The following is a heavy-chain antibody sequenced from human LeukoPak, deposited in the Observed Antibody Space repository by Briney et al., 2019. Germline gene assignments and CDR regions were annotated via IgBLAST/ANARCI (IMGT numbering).Heavy chain of an antibody. Sequence: SVKVSCKASGGTFSNYAISWVRQAPGQGLEWMGGIIPILGTRNYAQKFLDRVTITADESTAYMELSGLRSEDTAVYYCARGTYSGARTDYWGQGTLVTVSS. D-gene: IGHD1-26*01. CDR1: GGTFSNYA. J-gene: IGHJ4*02. CDR3: ARGTYSGARTDY. CDR2: IIPILGTR. V-gene: IGHV1-69*01.